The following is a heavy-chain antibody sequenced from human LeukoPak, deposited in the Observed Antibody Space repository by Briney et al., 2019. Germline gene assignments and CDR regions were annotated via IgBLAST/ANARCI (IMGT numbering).Heavy chain of an antibody. CDR3: ARQDTTLLDYFDS. V-gene: IGHV6-1*01. Sequence: SQTLSLTCAISGDSLSRTTVAWNWIRRSPSRGLEWLGRTYYRSTWFTYYAESVEGRININPDTSNNQFSLQLNSVTPEDTAVYYCARQDTTLLDYFDSWGQGTLVTVSS. CDR1: GDSLSRTTVA. CDR2: TYYRSTWFT. J-gene: IGHJ4*02. D-gene: IGHD1-1*01.